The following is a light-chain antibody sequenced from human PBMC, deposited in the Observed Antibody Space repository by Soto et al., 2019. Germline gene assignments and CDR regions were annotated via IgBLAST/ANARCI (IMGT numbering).Light chain of an antibody. Sequence: DIQMTQSPSSLSASVGDRVTITCRASQGIRNDLGWYQQKPGKTPKRLMYAASSLQSVVPSRFSYSGSWKEFTLSISSLLPEDFETYDCIQHNSYPRTFGQGIKGEIK. CDR3: IQHNSYPRT. V-gene: IGKV1-17*01. CDR2: AAS. CDR1: QGIRND. J-gene: IGKJ1*01.